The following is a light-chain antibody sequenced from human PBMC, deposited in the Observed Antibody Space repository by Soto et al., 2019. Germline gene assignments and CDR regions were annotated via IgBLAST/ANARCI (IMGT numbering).Light chain of an antibody. V-gene: IGKV4-1*01. J-gene: IGKJ1*01. CDR1: QSVLYSSNNKNY. Sequence: DIVVTQSPDSLAVYLGERATINCKSSQSVLYSSNNKNYLAWYQQKPGQPPQLLIYWASTRESGVPHRFSGSGSGTDFTLTISSLQAEDVPVYYCQQYFSSPTWTFGQGTKVEIK. CDR3: QQYFSSPTWT. CDR2: WAS.